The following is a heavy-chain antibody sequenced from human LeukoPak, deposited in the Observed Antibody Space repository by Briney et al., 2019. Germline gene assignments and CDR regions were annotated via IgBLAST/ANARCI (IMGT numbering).Heavy chain of an antibody. CDR1: GFTFSNYW. CDR3: AKAPRAAAGTYNGMDV. J-gene: IGHJ6*02. D-gene: IGHD6-13*01. Sequence: PGGSLRLSCAASGFTFSNYWVHWVRQAPGKGLVWVSRINRDGSTTKYADSVKGRFTISRDNSKNTLYLQMNSLRAEDTAVYYCAKAPRAAAGTYNGMDVWGQGTTVTVSS. V-gene: IGHV3-74*03. CDR2: INRDGSTT.